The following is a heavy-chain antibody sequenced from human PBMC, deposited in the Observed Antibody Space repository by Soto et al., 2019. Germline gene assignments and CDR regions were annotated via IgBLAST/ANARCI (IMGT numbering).Heavy chain of an antibody. J-gene: IGHJ5*02. CDR2: IGQDGSQR. Sequence: PGGSLRLSCTACGFTFSNYWMSWVRQAPGKGLEWVANIGQDGSQRNYVDSVKGRLTISRDNAENSLYLQMNSLRAEDTAIYYCASARHIGPWGQGTLVTVSS. CDR3: ASARHIGP. D-gene: IGHD2-21*01. V-gene: IGHV3-7*01. CDR1: GFTFSNYW.